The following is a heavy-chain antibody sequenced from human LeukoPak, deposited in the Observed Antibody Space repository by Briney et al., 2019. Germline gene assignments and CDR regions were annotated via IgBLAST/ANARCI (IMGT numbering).Heavy chain of an antibody. Sequence: PGGSLRLSCAASGFTFSSYAMSWVRQAPGKGLEWVSAISGSGGSTYYADSVKGRFTISRDNSKNTLYLQMNSLRAEDTAVYYCAKALRYFDWLLYDAFDIWGQGTMVTVSP. CDR2: ISGSGGST. D-gene: IGHD3-9*01. CDR1: GFTFSSYA. V-gene: IGHV3-23*01. J-gene: IGHJ3*02. CDR3: AKALRYFDWLLYDAFDI.